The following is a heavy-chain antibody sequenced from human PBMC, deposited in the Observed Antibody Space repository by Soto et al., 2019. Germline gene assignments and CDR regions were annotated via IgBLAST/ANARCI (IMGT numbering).Heavy chain of an antibody. J-gene: IGHJ6*02. CDR2: IRSKAYGGTT. Sequence: LRLSCTASGFTFGDYAMSWVRQAPGKGLEWVGFIRSKAYGGTTEYAASVKGRFTISRDDSKSIAYLQMNSLKTEDTAVYYCTRNAAIFGVVIIAYYYYGMDVWGQGTTVTVSS. CDR3: TRNAAIFGVVIIAYYYYGMDV. D-gene: IGHD3-3*01. CDR1: GFTFGDYA. V-gene: IGHV3-49*04.